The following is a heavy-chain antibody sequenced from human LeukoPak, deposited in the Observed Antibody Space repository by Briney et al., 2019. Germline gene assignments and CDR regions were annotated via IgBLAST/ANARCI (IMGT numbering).Heavy chain of an antibody. J-gene: IGHJ6*02. D-gene: IGHD6-19*01. CDR1: GFTFGDYA. CDR3: GRSAGGYSGVWYLNYYYGMDV. CDR2: IRSKAYGGTT. Sequence: PGRSLRLSCTASGFTFGDYAMSWFRQAPGKGLEWVGFIRSKAYGGTTEYAASVKGRFTISRDDSETIAYLQMNSLKTEDTAVYYCGRSAGGYSGVWYLNYYYGMDVWGQGTTVTVSS. V-gene: IGHV3-49*03.